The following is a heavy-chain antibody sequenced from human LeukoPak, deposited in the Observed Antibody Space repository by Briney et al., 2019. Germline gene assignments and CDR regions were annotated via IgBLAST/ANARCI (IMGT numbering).Heavy chain of an antibody. J-gene: IGHJ3*02. V-gene: IGHV4-30-2*01. D-gene: IGHD3-22*01. CDR3: ARDPHDYYDSSGYHDAFDI. Sequence: SETLSLTCTVSGGSISSGGYYWSWIRQPPGKGLEWIGYIYHSGSTYYNPSLKSRVTISVDTSKNQFSLKLSSVTAADTAVYYCARDPHDYYDSSGYHDAFDIWGQGTMVTVSS. CDR1: GGSISSGGYY. CDR2: IYHSGST.